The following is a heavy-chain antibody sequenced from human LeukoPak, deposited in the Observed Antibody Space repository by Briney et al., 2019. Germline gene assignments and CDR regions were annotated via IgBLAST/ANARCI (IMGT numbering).Heavy chain of an antibody. CDR1: GFTFTTYW. CDR2: ISGSGSNT. CDR3: AKDRSGNYPNWFDP. D-gene: IGHD1-7*01. Sequence: PGGSLRLSCAASGFTFTTYWMSWIRQAPGKGLDWVSAISGSGSNTYYADSVKGRFTISRDNSKNTLYLQMNSLRAEDTAIYYCAKDRSGNYPNWFDPWGRGTLVTVSS. J-gene: IGHJ5*02. V-gene: IGHV3-23*01.